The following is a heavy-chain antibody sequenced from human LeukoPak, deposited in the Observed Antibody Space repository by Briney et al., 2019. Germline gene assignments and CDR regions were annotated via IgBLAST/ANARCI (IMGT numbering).Heavy chain of an antibody. V-gene: IGHV3-23*01. CDR1: GFTFSNYA. CDR2: ISGSGGST. Sequence: GGSLRLSCAASGFTFSNYAMSWVRQAPGKGLEWVSGISGSGGSTYFADSVKGRFTISRDNSKNTLYLQMNSLRAEDTAVYYCARDPWGIHAYWGQGTLVTVSS. J-gene: IGHJ4*02. D-gene: IGHD3-16*01. CDR3: ARDPWGIHAY.